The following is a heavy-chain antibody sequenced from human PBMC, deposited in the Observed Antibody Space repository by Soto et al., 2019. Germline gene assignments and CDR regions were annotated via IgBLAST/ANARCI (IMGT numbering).Heavy chain of an antibody. J-gene: IGHJ5*02. D-gene: IGHD5-12*01. Sequence: SETLSLTCTVSGGSISSSSYYWGWIRQPPGKGLEWIGSIYYSGSTYYNPSLKSRVTISVDTSKNQFSLKLSSVTAADTAVYCCARHSYSGYDSNWFDPWGQGTLVTVSS. V-gene: IGHV4-39*01. CDR3: ARHSYSGYDSNWFDP. CDR2: IYYSGST. CDR1: GGSISSSSYY.